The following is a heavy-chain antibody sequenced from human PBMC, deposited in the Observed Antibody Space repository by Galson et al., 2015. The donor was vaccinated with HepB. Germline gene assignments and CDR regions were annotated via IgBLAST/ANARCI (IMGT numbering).Heavy chain of an antibody. CDR3: ARDRDYGGKPNAFDI. J-gene: IGHJ3*02. D-gene: IGHD4-23*01. Sequence: SVKVSCKASGYTFTGYYMHWVRQAPGQGLEWMGWINPNSGGTNYAQKFQGRVTMTRDTSISTAYMELSRLRSDDTAVYYCARDRDYGGKPNAFDIWGQGTMVTVSS. CDR1: GYTFTGYY. CDR2: INPNSGGT. V-gene: IGHV1-2*02.